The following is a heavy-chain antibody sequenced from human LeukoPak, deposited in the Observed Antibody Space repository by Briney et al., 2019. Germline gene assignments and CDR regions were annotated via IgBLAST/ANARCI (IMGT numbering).Heavy chain of an antibody. V-gene: IGHV3-21*01. J-gene: IGHJ5*02. CDR1: GFTFSSYS. CDR2: ISSSSSYI. CDR3: ATGNSLVVEIYNWFDP. D-gene: IGHD3-22*01. Sequence: GGSLRLSCAASGFTFSSYSMNWVRQALGKWLEWVSSISSSSSYIYYADSVKGRFTISRDNAKNSLYLQMNSLRAEDTAVYYCATGNSLVVEIYNWFDPWGQGTLVTVSS.